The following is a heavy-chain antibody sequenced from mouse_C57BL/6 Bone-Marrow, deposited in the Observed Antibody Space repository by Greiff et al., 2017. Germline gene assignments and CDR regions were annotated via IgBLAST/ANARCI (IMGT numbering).Heavy chain of an antibody. Sequence: DVMLVESGGGLVKPGGSLKLSCAASGFTFSSYAMSWVRQTPEKRLEWVATISDGGSYTYYPDNVKGRFTISRDNAKNNLYLQMSHLKSEDTAMYYCARDNYGSSYAAWFAYWGQGTLVTVSA. D-gene: IGHD1-1*01. CDR3: ARDNYGSSYAAWFAY. V-gene: IGHV5-4*01. J-gene: IGHJ3*01. CDR2: ISDGGSYT. CDR1: GFTFSSYA.